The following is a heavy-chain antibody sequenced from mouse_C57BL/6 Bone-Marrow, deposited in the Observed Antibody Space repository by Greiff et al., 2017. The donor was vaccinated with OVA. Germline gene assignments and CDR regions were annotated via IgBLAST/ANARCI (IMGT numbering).Heavy chain of an antibody. D-gene: IGHD1-1*01. CDR3: TRRYYYGSSHWYFDV. CDR2: IDPETGGT. Sequence: VQLQQSGAELVRPGASVTLSCKASGYTFTDYEMHWVKQTPVHGLEWIGAIDPETGGTAYNQKFKGKAILTADKSSSTAYMELRSLTSEDSAVYYCTRRYYYGSSHWYFDVWGTGTTVTDSS. J-gene: IGHJ1*03. V-gene: IGHV1-15*01. CDR1: GYTFTDYE.